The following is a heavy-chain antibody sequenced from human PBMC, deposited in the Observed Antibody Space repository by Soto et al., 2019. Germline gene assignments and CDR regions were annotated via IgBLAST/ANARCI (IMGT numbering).Heavy chain of an antibody. J-gene: IGHJ6*02. CDR1: GGTFSSYA. D-gene: IGHD1-26*01. CDR3: ARGMELPQSYYYYYGMDV. CDR2: IIPIFGTA. Sequence: SVKVSCKASGGTFSSYAISWVRQAPGQGLEWMGGIIPIFGTANYAQKFQGRVTITADESTSTAYMELSSLRSEDTAVYYCARGMELPQSYYYYYGMDVWGQGTTVTVSS. V-gene: IGHV1-69*13.